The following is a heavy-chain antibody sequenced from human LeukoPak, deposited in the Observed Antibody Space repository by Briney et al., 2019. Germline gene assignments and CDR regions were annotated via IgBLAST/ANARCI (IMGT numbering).Heavy chain of an antibody. CDR1: GGSISSYY. Sequence: PSETLSLTCTVSGGSISSYYWSWIRQPPGEGLEWIGYIYYSGSTNYNPSLNSRVTMSVDTSKSQFSLNLSSATAADTAVYFCARGGSSSSLNHFDYWGRGTLVTVSS. CDR2: IYYSGST. J-gene: IGHJ4*02. CDR3: ARGGSSSSLNHFDY. V-gene: IGHV4-59*01. D-gene: IGHD6-13*01.